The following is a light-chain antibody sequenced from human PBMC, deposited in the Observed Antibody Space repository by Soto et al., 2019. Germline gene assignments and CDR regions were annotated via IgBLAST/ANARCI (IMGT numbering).Light chain of an antibody. V-gene: IGKV1-39*01. Sequence: DIQMTQSPSSLSASVGDRVTITCRANQSISSYLNWYQQKPEKAPKLLIYAASSLQSGVPPRFSGSGSGTDFTFPISSLQPEDFATYYCQQSYSTPRTFGQGTKVEIK. CDR3: QQSYSTPRT. J-gene: IGKJ1*01. CDR1: QSISSY. CDR2: AAS.